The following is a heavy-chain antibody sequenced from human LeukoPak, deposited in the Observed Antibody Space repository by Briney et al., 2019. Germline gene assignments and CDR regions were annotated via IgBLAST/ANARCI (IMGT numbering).Heavy chain of an antibody. CDR3: ARGGGDYYDSSGYYYVNFDY. CDR2: INHSGST. CDR1: GGSFSGYY. D-gene: IGHD3-22*01. Sequence: PSETLSLTCAVYGGSFSGYYWSWLRQPPGKGLEWIGEINHSGSTNYNPSLKSRVTISVDTSKNQFSLELSSVTAADTAVYYCARGGGDYYDSSGYYYVNFDYWGQGTLVTVSS. V-gene: IGHV4-34*01. J-gene: IGHJ4*02.